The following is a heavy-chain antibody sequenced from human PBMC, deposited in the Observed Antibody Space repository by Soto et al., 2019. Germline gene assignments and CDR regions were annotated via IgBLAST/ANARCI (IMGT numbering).Heavy chain of an antibody. CDR2: ISCDGGST. V-gene: IGHV3-43*01. J-gene: IGHJ4*02. CDR3: AKEDNWNKGGFDY. CDR1: GFTFDDYT. Sequence: DVQLVESGGVVVQPGGSLRLSCAASGFTFDDYTMHWVRQAPGKGLEWVSLISCDGGSTYYADSVKGRFTISRDNSKNSLYLQMNSLRTEDTALYYCAKEDNWNKGGFDYWGQGTLVTVSS. D-gene: IGHD1-1*01.